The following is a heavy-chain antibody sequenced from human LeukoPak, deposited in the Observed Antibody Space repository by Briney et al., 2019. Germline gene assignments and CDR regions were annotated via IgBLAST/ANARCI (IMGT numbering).Heavy chain of an antibody. V-gene: IGHV4-4*02. CDR2: IYHSGST. J-gene: IGHJ4*02. CDR3: ARFYSTGWYLGY. Sequence: SETLSLTCAVSGGSISSSNWWSGVRQPPGKGLEWIGEIYHSGSTNYNPSLKSRVTISVDKSKNQFSLELSSVTAADTAVYYCARFYSTGWYLGYWGQGTLVIVSS. CDR1: GGSISSSNW. D-gene: IGHD6-19*01.